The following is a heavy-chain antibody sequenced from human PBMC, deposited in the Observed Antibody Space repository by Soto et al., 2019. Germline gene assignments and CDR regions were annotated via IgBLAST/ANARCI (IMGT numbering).Heavy chain of an antibody. CDR3: ASAYIPLELTTTSRRPFTFDY. J-gene: IGHJ4*02. Sequence: PSETLSLTCTVSGGSISSSSYYWGWIRQPPGKGLEWIGSIYYSGSTYYNPSLKSRVTISVDTSKNQFSLKLSSVTAAATAVYYCASAYIPLELTTTSRRPFTFDYWGQGNLVTVSS. V-gene: IGHV4-39*01. D-gene: IGHD1-1*01. CDR2: IYYSGST. CDR1: GGSISSSSYY.